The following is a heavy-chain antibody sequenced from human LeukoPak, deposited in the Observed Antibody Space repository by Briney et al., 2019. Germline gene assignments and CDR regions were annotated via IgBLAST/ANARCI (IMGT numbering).Heavy chain of an antibody. V-gene: IGHV3-53*01. Sequence: GGSLRLSCAASGFTVSSNYISWVRQAPGKGLEWVSVIYSGGSTYYADSVKGRFTISRDNSKNTLYLQMNSLRAEDTAVYYCARLKSSGWFDYWGQGTLVTVSS. J-gene: IGHJ4*02. D-gene: IGHD6-19*01. CDR1: GFTVSSNY. CDR3: ARLKSSGWFDY. CDR2: IYSGGST.